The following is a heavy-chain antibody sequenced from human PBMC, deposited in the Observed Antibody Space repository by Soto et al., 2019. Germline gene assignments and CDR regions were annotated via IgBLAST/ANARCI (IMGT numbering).Heavy chain of an antibody. Sequence: ASVKVSCQVSGYTLTELSMHWVRQAPGKGLEWKGGFEPKDGETIYAQKFQGRVTMTEDTSTDTAYMELSSLRSEDTAVYYCATGGYCSGGSCYSFYYWGQGTLVTVSS. CDR3: ATGGYCSGGSCYSFYY. D-gene: IGHD2-15*01. V-gene: IGHV1-24*01. CDR1: GYTLTELS. CDR2: FEPKDGET. J-gene: IGHJ4*02.